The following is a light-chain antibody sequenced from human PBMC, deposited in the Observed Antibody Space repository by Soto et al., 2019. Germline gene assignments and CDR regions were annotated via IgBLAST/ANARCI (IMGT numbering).Light chain of an antibody. CDR1: QSVSSSD. V-gene: IGKV3-20*01. CDR3: QQYGSSRSMYT. Sequence: EIVLTQSPGTLSLSPGERATLSCRASQSVSSSDLAWYQQKPGQAPRLLIYGASSRATGIPDRFSGSGSGTDFTLTISRLEPEDFAVYYCQQYGSSRSMYTFGQGTKLEIK. J-gene: IGKJ2*01. CDR2: GAS.